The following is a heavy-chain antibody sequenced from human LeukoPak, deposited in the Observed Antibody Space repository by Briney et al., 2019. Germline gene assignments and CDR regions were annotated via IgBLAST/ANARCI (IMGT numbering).Heavy chain of an antibody. CDR1: GFTFSSYS. J-gene: IGHJ4*02. CDR3: ARSSLGQLLYGGGYYFDY. V-gene: IGHV3-21*01. CDR2: ISSSSSYI. Sequence: GGSLRLSWAASGFTFSSYSMNWVRQAPGKGLEWVSSISSSSSYIYYADSVKGRFTISRDNAKNSLYLQMNSLRAEDTAGYYCARSSLGQLLYGGGYYFDYWGQGTLVTVSS. D-gene: IGHD2-2*02.